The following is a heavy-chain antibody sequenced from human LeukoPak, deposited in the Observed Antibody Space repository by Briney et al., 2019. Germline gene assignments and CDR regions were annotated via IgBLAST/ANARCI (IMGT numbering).Heavy chain of an antibody. CDR3: ARGYCSSTSCFVWGWFDP. J-gene: IGHJ5*02. V-gene: IGHV1-18*01. Sequence: GASVKVSCKASGYTFTSYGISWVRQAPGQGLEWMGWISAYNGNTNYAQKLQGRVTMTTDTYTSTAYMELRSLRSDDTAVYYCARGYCSSTSCFVWGWFDPWGQGTLVTVSS. CDR1: GYTFTSYG. D-gene: IGHD2-2*01. CDR2: ISAYNGNT.